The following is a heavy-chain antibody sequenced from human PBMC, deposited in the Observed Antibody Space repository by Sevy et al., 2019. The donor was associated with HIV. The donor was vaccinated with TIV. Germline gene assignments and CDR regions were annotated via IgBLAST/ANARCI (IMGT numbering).Heavy chain of an antibody. CDR3: AREGCTKPHDY. CDR1: GFDFSIYS. Sequence: GGPLRLSCAASGFDFSIYSMSWVRQAPGKGLEWVSTLSFGCGKINYADSVKGRFTISRENSKSSVYLQMDNMRVEDTAVYYCAREGCTKPHDYWGQGTLVTVSS. V-gene: IGHV3-23*01. CDR2: LSFGCGKI. J-gene: IGHJ4*02. D-gene: IGHD2-8*01.